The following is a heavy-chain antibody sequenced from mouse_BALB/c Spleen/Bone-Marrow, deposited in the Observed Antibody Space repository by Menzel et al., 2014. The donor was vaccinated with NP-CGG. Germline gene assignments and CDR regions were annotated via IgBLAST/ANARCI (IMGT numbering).Heavy chain of an antibody. Sequence: QLQDSGPGLVQPSQSLSITCTVSGFSLTSDGVHWVRQSPRKGLEWLGVMGSGGSTDYNAAFISRLSISKDNSRSQVFFKMSSLQTNDTAIYYCARNGYYYSMDYWGQGTSVTVSS. J-gene: IGHJ4*01. V-gene: IGHV2-2*02. CDR1: GFSLTSDG. CDR2: MGSGGST. CDR3: ARNGYYYSMDY. D-gene: IGHD2-2*01.